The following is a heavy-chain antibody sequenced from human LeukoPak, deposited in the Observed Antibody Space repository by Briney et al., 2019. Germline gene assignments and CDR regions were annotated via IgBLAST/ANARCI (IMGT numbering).Heavy chain of an antibody. J-gene: IGHJ6*02. CDR1: GFTFSDYY. Sequence: GGSLRLSCAASGFTFSDYYMSWIRQAPGKGLEWVSYISSSGSTIYYADSVKGRFTISRDNAKNSLYLQMNSLIAEDTAVYYCARVLEYRVVVVTAIRGRYYYGMDVWGQGTTVTVSS. CDR2: ISSSGSTI. V-gene: IGHV3-11*01. CDR3: ARVLEYRVVVVTAIRGRYYYGMDV. D-gene: IGHD2-21*02.